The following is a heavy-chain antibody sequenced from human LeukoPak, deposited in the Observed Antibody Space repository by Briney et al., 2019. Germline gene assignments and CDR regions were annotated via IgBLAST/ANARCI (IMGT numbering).Heavy chain of an antibody. J-gene: IGHJ4*02. V-gene: IGHV3-74*01. CDR1: GFTFSSYW. Sequence: PGGSLRLSCAASGFTFSSYWMHWDRQAPGKGLVWVSRINSDGSSTSYADSVKGRFTISRDNSKNTLYLQMNSLRAGDTAFYYCAKDLSSGCPYDWDQGTLVTVSS. D-gene: IGHD6-19*01. CDR3: AKDLSSGCPYD. CDR2: INSDGSST.